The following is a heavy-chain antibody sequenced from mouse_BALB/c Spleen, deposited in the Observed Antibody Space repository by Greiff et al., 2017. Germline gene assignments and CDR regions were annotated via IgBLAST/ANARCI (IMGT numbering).Heavy chain of an antibody. Sequence: QVHVKQSGAELVRPGTSVKVSCKASGYAFTNYLIEWVKQRPGQGLEWIGVINPGSGGTNYNEKFKGKATLTADKSSSTAYMQLSSLTSDDSAVYFCARGIYGSSCAMDYWGQGTSVTVSS. CDR3: ARGIYGSSCAMDY. V-gene: IGHV1-54*01. D-gene: IGHD1-1*01. J-gene: IGHJ4*01. CDR1: GYAFTNYL. CDR2: INPGSGGT.